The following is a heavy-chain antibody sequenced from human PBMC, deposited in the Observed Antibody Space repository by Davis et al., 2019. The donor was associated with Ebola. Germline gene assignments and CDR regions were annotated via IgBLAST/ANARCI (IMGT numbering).Heavy chain of an antibody. CDR1: GFIFRNYA. CDR3: ARAGFDEVLDY. J-gene: IGHJ4*02. CDR2: VSYSERER. V-gene: IGHV3-30*04. D-gene: IGHD3-3*01. Sequence: GASLKISCAASGFIFRNYAMHWVRHAPGKGLEWVVVVSYSERERFYADSVKGRFTISRDNSENTLYLQMNSLTADDTSVYYCARAGFDEVLDYWGQGTPVTVSS.